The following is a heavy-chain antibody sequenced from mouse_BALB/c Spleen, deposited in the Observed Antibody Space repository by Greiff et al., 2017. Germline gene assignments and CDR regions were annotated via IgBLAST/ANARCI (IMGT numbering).Heavy chain of an antibody. D-gene: IGHD1-1*01. J-gene: IGHJ4*01. CDR1: GFTFSSFG. CDR3: ARGDYYGSSYAMDY. Sequence: EVHLVESGGGLVQPGGSRKLSCAASGFTFSSFGMHWVRQAPEKGLEWVAYISSGSSTIYYADTVKGRFTISRDNPKNTLFLQMTSLRSEDTAMYYCARGDYYGSSYAMDYWGQGTSVTVSS. V-gene: IGHV5-17*02. CDR2: ISSGSSTI.